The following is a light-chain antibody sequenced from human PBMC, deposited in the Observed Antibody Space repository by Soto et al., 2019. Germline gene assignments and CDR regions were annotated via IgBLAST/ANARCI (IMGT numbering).Light chain of an antibody. CDR1: QDITNY. CDR2: DSS. J-gene: IGKJ5*01. CDR3: QQDDPLPLT. V-gene: IGKV1-33*01. Sequence: DIQMTQSPSSLSASVGDRVTIICQASQDITNYFNWYQQKPGKAPNLLIHDSSNLETGVSSRFSGSGTGTYFSFTISSLQPEDIAAYYCQQDDPLPLTFGQGTRLEIK.